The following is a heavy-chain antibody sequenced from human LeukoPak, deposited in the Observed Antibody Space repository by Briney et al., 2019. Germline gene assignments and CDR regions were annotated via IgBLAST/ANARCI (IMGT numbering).Heavy chain of an antibody. CDR3: ARSLAAAGTYYYYGMDV. Sequence: GGSLRLSCAASGFTFSSNYMSWVRQAPGKGLEWVSVIYSGGSTYYADSVKGRFTISRDNSKNTLYLQMNSLRAEDTAVYYCARSLAAAGTYYYYGMDVWGQGTTVTVSS. CDR1: GFTFSSNY. V-gene: IGHV3-66*01. CDR2: IYSGGST. D-gene: IGHD6-13*01. J-gene: IGHJ6*02.